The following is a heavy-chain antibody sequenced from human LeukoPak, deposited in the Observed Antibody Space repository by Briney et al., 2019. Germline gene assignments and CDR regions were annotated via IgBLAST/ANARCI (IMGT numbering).Heavy chain of an antibody. Sequence: KPSETLSLTCAVYGGSFSGYYWSWICQPPGKGLEWNGEINHSGSTNYNPSLKSRVTISVDTSKNQFSLKLGSVTAADTAVYYCARGWDSGRKPARGYIVVVPAATSWFDPWGQGTLVTVSS. V-gene: IGHV4-34*01. CDR3: ARGWDSGRKPARGYIVVVPAATSWFDP. CDR2: INHSGST. J-gene: IGHJ5*02. D-gene: IGHD2-2*01. CDR1: GGSFSGYY.